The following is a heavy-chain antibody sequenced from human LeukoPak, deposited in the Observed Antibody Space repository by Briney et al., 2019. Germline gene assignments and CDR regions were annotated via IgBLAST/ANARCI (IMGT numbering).Heavy chain of an antibody. CDR3: AKDRESYSLRLFFLDY. V-gene: IGHV3-7*01. J-gene: IGHJ4*02. D-gene: IGHD3-10*01. Sequence: GGSLRLSCEGSGFTFSNYWMGWVRQAPGKGLQWVANIKTDGSEKYYVDSVKGRFTISRDNAKNSLYLQMNSLRAEDTAVYYCAKDRESYSLRLFFLDYWGQGTLVTVSS. CDR1: GFTFSNYW. CDR2: IKTDGSEK.